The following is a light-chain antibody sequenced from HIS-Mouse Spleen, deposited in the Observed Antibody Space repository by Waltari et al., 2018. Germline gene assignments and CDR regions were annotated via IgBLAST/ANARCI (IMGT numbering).Light chain of an antibody. CDR2: EDS. J-gene: IGLJ2*01. Sequence: SYELTQPPSVSVSPGQTARITCSGDALPKKYAYWYPQKSGQAPVLVIYEDSKLPSGIPERFSGSSAGTMATWTISGAQVEDEADYYCYSTDSSGNHRVFGGGTKLTVL. CDR3: YSTDSSGNHRV. CDR1: ALPKKY. V-gene: IGLV3-10*01.